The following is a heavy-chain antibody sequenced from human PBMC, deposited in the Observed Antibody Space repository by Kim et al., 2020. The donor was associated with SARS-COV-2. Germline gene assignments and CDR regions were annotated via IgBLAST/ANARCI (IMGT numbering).Heavy chain of an antibody. J-gene: IGHJ6*02. Sequence: GYAQKFQGRVTMTRNTSISTAYMELSSLRSEDTAVYYCASIAVAFYGMDVWGQGTTVTVSS. D-gene: IGHD6-19*01. CDR3: ASIAVAFYGMDV. V-gene: IGHV1-8*01.